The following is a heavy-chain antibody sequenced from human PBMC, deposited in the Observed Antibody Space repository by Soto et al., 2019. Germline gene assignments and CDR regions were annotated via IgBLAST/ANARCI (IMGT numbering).Heavy chain of an antibody. Sequence: GGSLRLSCAASAFTFSGYTMNWVRQAPGKGLEWLSYISSSGSTTYYADSVKGRFTISRDNARNALFLQMSSLRDEDTAVYYCARGIGKPYFDSWGPGALVTVSS. CDR3: ARGIGKPYFDS. CDR1: AFTFSGYT. J-gene: IGHJ4*02. D-gene: IGHD1-1*01. V-gene: IGHV3-48*02. CDR2: ISSSGSTT.